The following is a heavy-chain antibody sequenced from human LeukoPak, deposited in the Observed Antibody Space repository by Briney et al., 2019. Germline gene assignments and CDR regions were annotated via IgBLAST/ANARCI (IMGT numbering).Heavy chain of an antibody. CDR3: ARRYCSSTSCYPPTY. CDR2: IIPIFGTA. CDR1: GGTFSSYA. Sequence: SVKVSCKASGGTFSSYAISWVRQAPGQGLEWMGRIIPIFGTANYAQKLQGRVTMTTDTSTSTAYMELRSLRSDDTAVYYCARRYCSSTSCYPPTYWGQGTLVTVSS. J-gene: IGHJ4*02. V-gene: IGHV1-69*05. D-gene: IGHD2-2*01.